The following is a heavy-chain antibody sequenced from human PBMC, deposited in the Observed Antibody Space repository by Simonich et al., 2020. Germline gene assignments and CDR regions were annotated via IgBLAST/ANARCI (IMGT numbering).Heavy chain of an antibody. CDR2: IWDDGINK. CDR3: ARDRDSGSYFDY. D-gene: IGHD1-26*01. J-gene: IGHJ4*02. Sequence: QVQLVESGGGVVQPGRSLRLSCAASGFTFSSYGMHWVRQAPGKGLEWVAVIWDDGINKYYADSVKGRFTISRDNSKNTLYLQMNSLRAEDTAVYYCARDRDSGSYFDYWGQGTLVTVSS. CDR1: GFTFSSYG. V-gene: IGHV3-33*01.